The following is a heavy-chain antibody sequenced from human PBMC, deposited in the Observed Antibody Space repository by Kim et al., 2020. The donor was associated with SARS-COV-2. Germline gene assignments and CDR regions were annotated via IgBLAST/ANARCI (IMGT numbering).Heavy chain of an antibody. Sequence: GGSLRLSCAASGFTFSSYGMHWVRQAPGKGLEWVAVISYDGSNKYYADSVKGRFTISRDNSKNTLYLQMNSLRAEDTAVYYCAKGGRYCGSTSCHVNWFDPWGQGTLVTVSS. J-gene: IGHJ5*02. CDR1: GFTFSSYG. V-gene: IGHV3-30*18. CDR3: AKGGRYCGSTSCHVNWFDP. CDR2: ISYDGSNK. D-gene: IGHD2-2*01.